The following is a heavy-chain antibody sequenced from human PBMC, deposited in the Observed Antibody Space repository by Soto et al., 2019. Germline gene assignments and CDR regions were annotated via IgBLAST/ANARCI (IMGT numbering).Heavy chain of an antibody. CDR1: GFTFSSYW. V-gene: IGHV3-7*01. Sequence: GGSLRLSCAASGFTFSSYWMSWVRQAPGKGLEWVANIKQDGSEKYYVDSVKGRFTISRDNAKNSLYLQMNSLRAEDTAVYYCARDDFWSGYSHAFDIWGQGTVVTVSS. CDR3: ARDDFWSGYSHAFDI. J-gene: IGHJ3*02. CDR2: IKQDGSEK. D-gene: IGHD3-3*01.